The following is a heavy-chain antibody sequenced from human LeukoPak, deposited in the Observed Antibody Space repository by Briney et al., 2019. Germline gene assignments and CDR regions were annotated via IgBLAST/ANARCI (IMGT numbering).Heavy chain of an antibody. J-gene: IGHJ4*02. V-gene: IGHV4-34*01. CDR2: INHSGST. CDR3: ARGGIAAAGTLDY. Sequence: SETLSLTCAVYGGSFSGYYWSWIRQPPGKGLEWIGEINHSGSTNYNPSLKSRVTISVDTSENQFSLKLSSVTAADTAVYYCARGGIAAAGTLDYWGQGTLVTVSS. CDR1: GGSFSGYY. D-gene: IGHD6-13*01.